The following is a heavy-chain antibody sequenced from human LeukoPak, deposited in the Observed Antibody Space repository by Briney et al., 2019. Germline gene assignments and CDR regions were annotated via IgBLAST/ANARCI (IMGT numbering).Heavy chain of an antibody. J-gene: IGHJ4*02. V-gene: IGHV3-21*01. CDR2: ISSSSSYI. Sequence: GGSLRLSCAASGFTFSSYSMNWVRHAPGKGLEWVSSISSSSSYIYYADSVKGRFTISRDNAKNSLYLQMNSLRAEDTAVYYCARGLLWFGTYYFDYWGLGTLVTVSS. CDR3: ARGLLWFGTYYFDY. CDR1: GFTFSSYS. D-gene: IGHD3-10*01.